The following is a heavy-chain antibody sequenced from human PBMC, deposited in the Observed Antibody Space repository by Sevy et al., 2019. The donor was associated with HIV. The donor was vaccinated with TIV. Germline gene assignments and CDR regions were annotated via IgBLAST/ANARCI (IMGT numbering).Heavy chain of an antibody. D-gene: IGHD2-15*01. CDR2: ISRSGRST. CDR1: GFTFSTYA. Sequence: GGSLRLSCAASGFTFSTYAMNWVRQAPGKGLEWVSSISRSGRSTYSADSVEGRFTISRDNFKTTLYLQLSSLRVDDTAIYYCAKGYCDGGSCPRDYYYYGMDVWGQGTTVTVSS. CDR3: AKGYCDGGSCPRDYYYYGMDV. V-gene: IGHV3-23*01. J-gene: IGHJ6*02.